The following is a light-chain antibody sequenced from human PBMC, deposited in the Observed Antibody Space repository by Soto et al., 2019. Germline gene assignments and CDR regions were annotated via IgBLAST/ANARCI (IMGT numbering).Light chain of an antibody. V-gene: IGLV6-57*01. CDR1: RGSIASNY. CDR3: QSYDATNQV. CDR2: EDN. Sequence: NFMLTQPHSVSESPVKTVIISCTRSRGSIASNYVQWYQQRPGSSPTTVIYEDNQRPSGVPDRFSGSIDSSSNSASLTISGLETEDAADYYCQSYDATNQVFGGGTKLTVL. J-gene: IGLJ3*02.